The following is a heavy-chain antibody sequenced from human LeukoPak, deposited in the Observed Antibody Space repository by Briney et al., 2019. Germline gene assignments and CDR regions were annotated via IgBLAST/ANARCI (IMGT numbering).Heavy chain of an antibody. J-gene: IGHJ4*02. CDR3: ARRDVSTGYFDY. D-gene: IGHD5/OR15-5a*01. V-gene: IGHV3-66*01. CDR1: GFAVSSNS. CDR2: IYSGGGT. Sequence: GGSLRLSCAASGFAVSSNSMSWVRQAPGKGLEWVSVIYSGGGTYYADSVKGRFTISRDNSKNTLYLQMSSLRAEDTAVYYCARRDVSTGYFDYWGQGTLVTVSS.